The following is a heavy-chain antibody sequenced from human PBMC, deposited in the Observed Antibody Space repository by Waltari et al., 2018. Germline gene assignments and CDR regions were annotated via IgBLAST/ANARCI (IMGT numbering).Heavy chain of an antibody. CDR3: ARDRNDHDGGVYYDVLDF. J-gene: IGHJ3*01. Sequence: EVQLVESGGALVQPGVSLRLSCAASGCTFGTFWMAWVRQAPGKGLEWVANMKGDETKQYYLDSVEGRFTISRDNGKNSLSLEMNSLRAEDTAVYYCARDRNDHDGGVYYDVLDFWGQGTKVTVSS. CDR1: GCTFGTFW. CDR2: MKGDETKQ. V-gene: IGHV3-7*03. D-gene: IGHD2-21*01.